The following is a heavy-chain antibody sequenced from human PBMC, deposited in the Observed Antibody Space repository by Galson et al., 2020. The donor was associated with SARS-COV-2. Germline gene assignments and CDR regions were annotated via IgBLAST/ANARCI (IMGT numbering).Heavy chain of an antibody. Sequence: GGSLRLSCAASGFTFDDYAMHWVRQAPGKGLEWVSGISWNSGSIGYADSVKGRFTISRDNAKNSLYLQMNSLRAEDTALYYCATTYDILTGWLRYWGQGTLVTVSS. CDR3: ATTYDILTGWLRY. CDR2: ISWNSGSI. V-gene: IGHV3-9*01. CDR1: GFTFDDYA. J-gene: IGHJ4*02. D-gene: IGHD3-9*01.